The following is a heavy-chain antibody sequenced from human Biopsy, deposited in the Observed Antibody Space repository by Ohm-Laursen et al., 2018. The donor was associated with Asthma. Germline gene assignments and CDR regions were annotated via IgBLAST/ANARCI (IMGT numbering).Heavy chain of an antibody. V-gene: IGHV3-33*05. CDR1: GFTFSSYG. J-gene: IGHJ4*02. Sequence: RSLRLSCAASGFTFSSYGMDWVRQAPGKGLEWVALMSYDGSIKDYADSVKGRFTISRDNSMNTLYLHMNSLRVEDTAVYYCARGLDCSGRSGFGYWGQGTLVTVSS. CDR3: ARGLDCSGRSGFGY. D-gene: IGHD3-10*02. CDR2: MSYDGSIK.